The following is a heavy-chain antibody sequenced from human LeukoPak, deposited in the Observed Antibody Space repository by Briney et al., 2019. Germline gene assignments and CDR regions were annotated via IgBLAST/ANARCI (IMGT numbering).Heavy chain of an antibody. CDR1: GFTFSSYW. V-gene: IGHV3-7*01. Sequence: GGPLRLSCAASGFTFSSYWMSWVRQAPGKGLEWVANIKKDGSEKYYVDSVKGRFTISRDNAKNSLYLQMNSLRAEDTAVYYCARGVGGSSSWYYFDYWGQGTLVTVSS. D-gene: IGHD6-13*01. CDR3: ARGVGGSSSWYYFDY. J-gene: IGHJ4*02. CDR2: IKKDGSEK.